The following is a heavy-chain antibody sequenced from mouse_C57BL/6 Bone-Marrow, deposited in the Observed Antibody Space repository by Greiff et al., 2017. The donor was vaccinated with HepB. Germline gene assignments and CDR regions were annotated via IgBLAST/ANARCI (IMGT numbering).Heavy chain of an antibody. V-gene: IGHV1-15*01. CDR2: IDPETGGT. CDR1: GYTFTDYE. J-gene: IGHJ4*01. CDR3: TRPIYYGSSYGDAMDY. D-gene: IGHD1-1*01. Sequence: VQRVESGAELVRPGASVTLSCKASGYTFTDYEMHWVKQTPVHGLEWIGAIDPETGGTAYNQKFKGKAILTADKSSSTAYMELRSLTSEDSAVYYCTRPIYYGSSYGDAMDYWGQGTSVTVSS.